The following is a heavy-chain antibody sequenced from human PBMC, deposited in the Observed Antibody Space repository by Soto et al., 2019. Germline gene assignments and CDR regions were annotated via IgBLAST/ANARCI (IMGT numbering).Heavy chain of an antibody. Sequence: TSETLSLTCTVSGGSISSSIYYWGWIRHPPGKGLEWIGSIYYSGTTYYNPSLKSRVTISVDTSKNQFSLKLSSVTAADTAVYYCARHRGYYDILTGYYTELNFDYWGQGTLVTVSS. D-gene: IGHD3-9*01. CDR1: GGSISSSIYY. CDR2: IYYSGTT. CDR3: ARHRGYYDILTGYYTELNFDY. V-gene: IGHV4-39*01. J-gene: IGHJ4*02.